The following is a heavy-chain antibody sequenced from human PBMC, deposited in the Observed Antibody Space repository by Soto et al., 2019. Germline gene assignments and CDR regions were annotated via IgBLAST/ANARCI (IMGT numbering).Heavy chain of an antibody. CDR3: ARDSSSWYPVYYYYGMDV. Sequence: GASVKVSCKASGYTFTSYYMHWVRQAPGQGLEWMGIINPSGGSTSYAQKFQGRVTMTRDTSTSTVYMELSSLRSEDTAVYYCARDSSSWYPVYYYYGMDVWGQGTTVTVSS. V-gene: IGHV1-46*01. CDR2: INPSGGST. CDR1: GYTFTSYY. D-gene: IGHD6-13*01. J-gene: IGHJ6*02.